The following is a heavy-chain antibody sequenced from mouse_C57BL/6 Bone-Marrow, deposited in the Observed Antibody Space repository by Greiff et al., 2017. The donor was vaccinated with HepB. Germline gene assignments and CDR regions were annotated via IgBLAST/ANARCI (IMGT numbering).Heavy chain of an antibody. CDR1: GFTFSDYG. Sequence: EVQRVESGGGLVQPGGSLKLSCAASGFTFSDYGMAWVRQAPRKGPEWVAFISNLAYSIYYADTVTGRFTISRENAKNTLYLEMSSLRSEDTAMYYCARFHYYGSSPWYFDVWGTGTTVTVSS. J-gene: IGHJ1*03. V-gene: IGHV5-15*01. D-gene: IGHD1-1*01. CDR2: ISNLAYSI. CDR3: ARFHYYGSSPWYFDV.